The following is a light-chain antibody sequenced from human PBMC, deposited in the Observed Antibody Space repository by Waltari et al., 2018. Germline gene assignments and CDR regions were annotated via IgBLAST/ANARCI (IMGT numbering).Light chain of an antibody. CDR2: NDA. J-gene: IGLJ1*01. CDR3: ASWDDRLDAYV. V-gene: IGLV1-44*01. CDR1: SSNVGSNA. Sequence: QSVLTQPPSASGTPGQRVTISCSGSSSNVGSNAVNWYHQLPGTAPKLPIFNDADRPSGVPDRFSGSRSATSASLAISGLQSDDESTYYCASWDDRLDAYVFGTGTWVTVL.